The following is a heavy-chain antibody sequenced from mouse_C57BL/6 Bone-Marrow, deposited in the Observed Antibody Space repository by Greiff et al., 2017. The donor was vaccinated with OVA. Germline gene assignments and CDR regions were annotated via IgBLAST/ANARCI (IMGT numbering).Heavy chain of an antibody. J-gene: IGHJ4*01. V-gene: IGHV1-26*01. Sequence: EVQLQQSGPELVKPGASVKISCKASGYTFTDYYMNWVKQSHGKSLEWIGDINPNNGGTSYNQKFKGKATLTVDKSSSTAYMELRSLTSEDSAVYYCALGITTVVATNYYAMDYWGQGTSVTVSS. CDR3: ALGITTVVATNYYAMDY. D-gene: IGHD1-1*01. CDR2: INPNNGGT. CDR1: GYTFTDYY.